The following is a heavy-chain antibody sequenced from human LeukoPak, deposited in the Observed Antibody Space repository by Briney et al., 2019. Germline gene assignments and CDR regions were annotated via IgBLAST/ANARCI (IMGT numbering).Heavy chain of an antibody. V-gene: IGHV4-34*01. D-gene: IGHD3-10*01. CDR2: IHHSGST. J-gene: IGHJ3*02. CDR1: GGSFSGYY. Sequence: PSETLSLTCAVYGGSFSGYYWSWLRQPPGKGLECIGEIHHSGSTNYNPSLMSRVTLSVDTSKNQFSLKLSSVTAADTAVYYCASSLYYYGSDSFDIWGQGTMVTVSS. CDR3: ASSLYYYGSDSFDI.